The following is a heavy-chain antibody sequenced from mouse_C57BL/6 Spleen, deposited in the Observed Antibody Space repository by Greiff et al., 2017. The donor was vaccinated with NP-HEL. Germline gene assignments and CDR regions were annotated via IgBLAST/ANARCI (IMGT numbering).Heavy chain of an antibody. V-gene: IGHV1-81*01. CDR3: ARGGYFDY. Sequence: QVQLQQSGAELVRPGASVKLSCKASGYTFTSYGIRWVKQRPGQGLEWIGGIYPRSGNTYYNEKFKGKATLTADKSTSTAYMELRSLTSEDSAVYLCARGGYFDYWGQGTTLTVSS. CDR2: IYPRSGNT. J-gene: IGHJ2*01. CDR1: GYTFTSYG.